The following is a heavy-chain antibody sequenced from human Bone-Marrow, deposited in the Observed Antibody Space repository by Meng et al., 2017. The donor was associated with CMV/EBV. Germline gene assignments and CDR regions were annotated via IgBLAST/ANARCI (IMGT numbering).Heavy chain of an antibody. J-gene: IGHJ4*02. CDR1: GYTFTSYG. CDR2: ISGYNGNA. V-gene: IGHV1-18*01. CDR3: ARPITIFGVVKEPGWYYFDY. D-gene: IGHD3-3*01. Sequence: ASVKVSCKASGYTFTSYGVSWVRQAPGQGLEWMGWISGYNGNAQYAQKLQGRVTMTTDTSTSTAYMELRNLRSDDTAVYYCARPITIFGVVKEPGWYYFDYWGQGTLVTVSS.